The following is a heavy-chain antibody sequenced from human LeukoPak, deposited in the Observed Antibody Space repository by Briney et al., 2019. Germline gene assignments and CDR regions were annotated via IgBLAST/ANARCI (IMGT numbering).Heavy chain of an antibody. CDR3: ARGYGEFNPDY. Sequence: ASVKVSCKASGYTFTSYVLHWVRQAPGHRLEWMGWINAGNGNTKYSQKLQGSVTITRDTSASTAYMELSSLRSEDTAVYYCARGYGEFNPDYWGQGTLVTVSS. J-gene: IGHJ4*02. V-gene: IGHV1-3*01. CDR1: GYTFTSYV. D-gene: IGHD3-10*01. CDR2: INAGNGNT.